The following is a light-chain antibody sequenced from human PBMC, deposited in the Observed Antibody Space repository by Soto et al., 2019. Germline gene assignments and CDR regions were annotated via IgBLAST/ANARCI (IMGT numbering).Light chain of an antibody. V-gene: IGKV3-15*01. J-gene: IGKJ5*01. CDR2: DAS. CDR3: QQYNNWPIT. Sequence: EIVMTQSPATLSVSPGERVTLSCRASQTVGSNLAWYQQKPGQAPRLLIYDASTRATGIPARFSGSGSGTEFTLTISTLQSEDFAVYYCQQYNNWPITVGQGTRLEIK. CDR1: QTVGSN.